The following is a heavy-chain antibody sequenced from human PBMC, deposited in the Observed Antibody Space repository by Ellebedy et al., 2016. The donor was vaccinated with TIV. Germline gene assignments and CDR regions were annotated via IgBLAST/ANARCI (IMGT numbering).Heavy chain of an antibody. CDR1: GFSFSSYW. CDR3: ARVGCSDASCYYYDYYYMDV. V-gene: IGHV3-74*01. Sequence: PGGSLRLSCAASGFSFSSYWMHWVRQTPGKGLVWLSRINGDGSSTRYADSVRGRFTISRDNAKNTLYLQMNALSAEETAVHYCARVGCSDASCYYYDYYYMDVWGKGTAVTVSS. CDR2: INGDGSST. D-gene: IGHD2-15*01. J-gene: IGHJ6*03.